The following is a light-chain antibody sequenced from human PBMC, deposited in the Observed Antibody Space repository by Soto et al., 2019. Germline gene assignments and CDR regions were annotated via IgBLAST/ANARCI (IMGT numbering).Light chain of an antibody. CDR2: DAS. CDR1: QSVSSY. J-gene: IGKJ1*01. V-gene: IGKV3-15*01. CDR3: QQYNSWPPWT. Sequence: EIVLTQSPATLSLSPGERATLSCRASQSVSSYLAWYQQKPGQAPRLLIYDASTRATGIPARFSGSGSGTEFTLTISSLQSEDFAVYYCQQYNSWPPWTFG.